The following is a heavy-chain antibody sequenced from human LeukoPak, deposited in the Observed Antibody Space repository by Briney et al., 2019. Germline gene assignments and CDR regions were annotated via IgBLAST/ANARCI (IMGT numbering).Heavy chain of an antibody. CDR2: IYYSGST. Sequence: SETLSLTCTVSGGSISSYYWSWIRQPPGRGLEWIWCIYYSGSTNYNPSLKSRVTISIDTSKNQFSLKLSSVTAADTAVYYCARHLSPLWFGELLQPLFDPWGQGTLVTVSS. J-gene: IGHJ5*02. D-gene: IGHD3-10*01. CDR1: GGSISSYY. CDR3: ARHLSPLWFGELLQPLFDP. V-gene: IGHV4-59*08.